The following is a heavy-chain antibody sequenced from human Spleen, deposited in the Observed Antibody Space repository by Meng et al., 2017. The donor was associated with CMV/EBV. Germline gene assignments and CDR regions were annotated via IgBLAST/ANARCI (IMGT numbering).Heavy chain of an antibody. J-gene: IGHJ3*02. CDR2: INPNSGGS. V-gene: IGHV1-2*02. D-gene: IGHD3-10*01. CDR3: ATPRAYYYGTGDAFDI. CDR1: GYTFTDHY. Sequence: ASVKVSCKASGYTFTDHYMHWVRQAPGQGLEWMGWINPNSGGSNYAQKFQGRVAMTRDTSISTGYMELSRLRSDDTAVYYCATPRAYYYGTGDAFDIWGQGTMVTVSS.